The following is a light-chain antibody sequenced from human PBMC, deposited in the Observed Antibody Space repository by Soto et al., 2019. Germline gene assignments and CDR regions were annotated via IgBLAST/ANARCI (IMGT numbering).Light chain of an antibody. CDR2: DAS. V-gene: IGKV3-20*01. CDR3: QQYGSSRAWT. CDR1: QGVSSY. J-gene: IGKJ1*01. Sequence: EILLTQSPSTLSLSPGESATLSCRASQGVSSYSAWYQQKPGQAPRLLIYDASNRATGIPARFSGSGSGTDFTLTISRLEHEDFAVYYCQQYGSSRAWTFGQGTKVDIK.